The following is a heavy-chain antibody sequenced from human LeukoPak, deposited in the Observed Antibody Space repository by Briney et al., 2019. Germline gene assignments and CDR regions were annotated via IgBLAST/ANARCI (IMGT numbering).Heavy chain of an antibody. CDR1: GGTFSGYY. J-gene: IGHJ6*03. CDR2: SNDSGGT. Sequence: SETLSLTCAVYGGTFSGYYWSWIRQPPGKRLEWVGASNDSGGTNYNPSLKSRVTISADKSKNQVSLKLTSVTAADTAVYYCARLSVIVGAALEYYYYYMDVWGQGTTVTVSS. V-gene: IGHV4-34*01. D-gene: IGHD1-26*01. CDR3: ARLSVIVGAALEYYYYYMDV.